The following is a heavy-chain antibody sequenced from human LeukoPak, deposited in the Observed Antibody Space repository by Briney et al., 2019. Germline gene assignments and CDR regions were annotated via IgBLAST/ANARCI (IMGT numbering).Heavy chain of an antibody. Sequence: SETLSLTCTVSGGSISSSSYYWGWIRQPPGKGLEWIGSIYYSGSTYYNPSLKSRVTISVDTSKNQFSLKPSSVTAADTAVYYCARDRLFGEYLRPDAFDIWGQGTMVTVSS. J-gene: IGHJ3*02. D-gene: IGHD3-16*01. CDR2: IYYSGST. V-gene: IGHV4-39*07. CDR1: GGSISSSSYY. CDR3: ARDRLFGEYLRPDAFDI.